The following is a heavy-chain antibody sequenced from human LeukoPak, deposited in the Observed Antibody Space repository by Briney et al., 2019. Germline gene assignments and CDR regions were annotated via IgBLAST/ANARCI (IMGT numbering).Heavy chain of an antibody. D-gene: IGHD3-22*01. CDR2: IYYSGST. J-gene: IGHJ3*01. CDR1: GGSISSSSYY. V-gene: IGHV4-39*01. CDR3: AKAGVRYFDSSGLYAFDF. Sequence: SSETLSLTCAVSGGSISSSSYYWAWIRQPPGRGLEWIVTIYYSGSTYHNPSLKSRVTMSVDTSRNQFSLKLSSVDAADTAVYYCAKAGVRYFDSSGLYAFDFWGQGTTVTVSS.